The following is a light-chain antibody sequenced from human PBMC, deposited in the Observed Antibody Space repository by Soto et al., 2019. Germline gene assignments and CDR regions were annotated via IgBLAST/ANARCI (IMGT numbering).Light chain of an antibody. V-gene: IGLV2-23*01. CDR2: EGS. CDR3: CSYASSSTGVV. J-gene: IGLJ2*01. CDR1: SSDVGSYNL. Sequence: QSALTQPASVSGSPGQSITISCTGTSSDVGSYNLVSWYQQHPGKAPKLLIYEGSKRPSGVSNRFSGSKSGNTASLTISGLQAEDEADYYCCSYASSSTGVVFGGGTKLTVL.